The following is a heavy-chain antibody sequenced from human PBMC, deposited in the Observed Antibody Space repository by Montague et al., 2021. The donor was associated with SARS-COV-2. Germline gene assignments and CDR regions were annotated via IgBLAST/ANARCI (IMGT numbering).Heavy chain of an antibody. CDR1: GGSINSYY. V-gene: IGHV4-59*01. D-gene: IGHD6-19*01. CDR2: IYYSGST. CDR3: AGRPTPSYSSGWYLFYYAMDV. Sequence: SETLSLTCADSGGSINSYYWSWIRQPPGKGLEWIGYIYYSGSTIYNPSLKSRVTVSIDTSKNQFSLKLNSVTAADTAVYYCAGRPTPSYSSGWYLFYYAMDVWGQGTTVTVSS. J-gene: IGHJ6*02.